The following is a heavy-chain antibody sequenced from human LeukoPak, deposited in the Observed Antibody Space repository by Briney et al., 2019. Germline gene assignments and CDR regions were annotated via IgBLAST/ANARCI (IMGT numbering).Heavy chain of an antibody. CDR3: ARGILAYYDSSGHPFDY. CDR1: GYTFTSYG. J-gene: IGHJ4*02. V-gene: IGHV1-18*01. Sequence: ASVKVSFKASGYTFTSYGISWVRQAPGQGLEWMGWISAYNGNTNYAQKLQGRVTMTTDTSTSTAYMELRSLRSDDTAVYYCARGILAYYDSSGHPFDYWGQGTLVTVSS. CDR2: ISAYNGNT. D-gene: IGHD3-22*01.